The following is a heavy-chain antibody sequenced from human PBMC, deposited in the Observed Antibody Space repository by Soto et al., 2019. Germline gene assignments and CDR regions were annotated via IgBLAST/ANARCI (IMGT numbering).Heavy chain of an antibody. Sequence: VKVSCKASGGTFNSYAIDWVRQAPGQGLEWMGGIIPIFGTTNYAQKLQGRVKLTADESTRTAYMELSTLTSEDTAVYYCARGTVTGSEYNFSSSGMDVWGQGDTLPISS. CDR1: GGTFNSYA. CDR3: ARGTVTGSEYNFSSSGMDV. D-gene: IGHD1-1*01. V-gene: IGHV1-69*13. J-gene: IGHJ6*02. CDR2: IIPIFGTT.